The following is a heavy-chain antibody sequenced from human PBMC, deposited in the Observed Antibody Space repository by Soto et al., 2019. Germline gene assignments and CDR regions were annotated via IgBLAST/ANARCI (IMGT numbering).Heavy chain of an antibody. J-gene: IGHJ3*02. CDR3: AKDRAFWSGTHDAFDI. CDR1: GFTFSSYA. D-gene: IGHD3-3*01. CDR2: ISGSGGST. Sequence: EVQLLESGGGLVQPGGSLRLSCAASGFTFSSYAMSWVRQAPGKGLEWVSAISGSGGSTYYADSVKGRFTISRDNSKNTLYLQMNSLRAEDTAVYYCAKDRAFWSGTHDAFDIWGQGTMVTVSS. V-gene: IGHV3-23*01.